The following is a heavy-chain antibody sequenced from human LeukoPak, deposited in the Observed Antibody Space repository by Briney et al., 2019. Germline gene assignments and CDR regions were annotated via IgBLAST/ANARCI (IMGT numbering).Heavy chain of an antibody. CDR2: ISYDGSNK. CDR1: GFTFSSYG. Sequence: SGGSLRLSCAASGFTFSSYGMPWVRQAPGKGLEWVAVISYDGSNKYYADSVKGRFTISRDNSKNTLYLQMNSLRAEDTAVYYCAKDDPYAGDYWGQGTLVTVSS. V-gene: IGHV3-30*18. J-gene: IGHJ4*02. D-gene: IGHD4-17*01. CDR3: AKDDPYAGDY.